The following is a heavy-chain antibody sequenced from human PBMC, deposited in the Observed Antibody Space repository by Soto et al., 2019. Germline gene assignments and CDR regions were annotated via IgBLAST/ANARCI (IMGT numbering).Heavy chain of an antibody. CDR2: ISFDGSSE. CDR3: ARSVRGVVNTGIDY. Sequence: PGGSLRLSCVVSGFTFSTYAMYWVRQAPGKGLEWVALISFDGSSEYYADSVKGRFTISRDNSKDTLYLQMKSLRAEDTAVFYCARSVRGVVNTGIDYWGQGTPVTVSS. V-gene: IGHV3-30*04. CDR1: GFTFSTYA. D-gene: IGHD3-10*01. J-gene: IGHJ4*02.